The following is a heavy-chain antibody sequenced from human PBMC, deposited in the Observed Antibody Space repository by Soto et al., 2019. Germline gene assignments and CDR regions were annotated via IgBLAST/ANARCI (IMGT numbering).Heavy chain of an antibody. D-gene: IGHD3-3*01. CDR1: GGTSTRYA. J-gene: IGHJ4*02. CDR2: IVPMFGTS. Sequence: QERLVQSGAEVRKPGSSVKVSCKVTGGTSTRYAINWVRQAPGQGLEWMGGIVPMFGTSKYAQKFQGRVTITADTSTNIAYRELRSLISEDTAVYYCNRGSEYDFWSGYLWGQGTLVSVSS. CDR3: NRGSEYDFWSGYL. V-gene: IGHV1-69*06.